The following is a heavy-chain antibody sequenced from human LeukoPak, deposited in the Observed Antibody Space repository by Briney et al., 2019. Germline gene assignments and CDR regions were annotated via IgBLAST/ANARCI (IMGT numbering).Heavy chain of an antibody. CDR2: INQDGSEK. CDR1: GFTFSNAW. V-gene: IGHV3-7*01. Sequence: GGSLRLSCAASGFTFSNAWMSWVRQAPGKRLEWVANINQDGSEKYYVDSVKGRFIISRDNARNSLFLQMNILTAEDTAIYYCVREGAYSTSSPAGYWGQGTLVSVSS. J-gene: IGHJ4*02. CDR3: VREGAYSTSSPAGY. D-gene: IGHD6-6*01.